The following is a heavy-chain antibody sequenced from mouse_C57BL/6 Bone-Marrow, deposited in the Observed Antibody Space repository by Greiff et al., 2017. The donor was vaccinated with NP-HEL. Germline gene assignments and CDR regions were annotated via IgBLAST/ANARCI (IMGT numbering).Heavy chain of an antibody. J-gene: IGHJ4*01. CDR3: ARNDYDGEGAMDY. Sequence: VQLQQSGAELVMPGASVKLSCKASGYTFTSYWMHWVKQRPGQGLEWIGEIDPSDSYTNYNQKFKGKSTLTVDKSSSTAYMQLSSLTSEDSAVYYCARNDYDGEGAMDYWGQGTSVTVSS. CDR1: GYTFTSYW. D-gene: IGHD2-4*01. CDR2: IDPSDSYT. V-gene: IGHV1-69*01.